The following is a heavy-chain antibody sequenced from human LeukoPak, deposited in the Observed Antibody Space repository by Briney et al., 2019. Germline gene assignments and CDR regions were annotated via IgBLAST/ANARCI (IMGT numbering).Heavy chain of an antibody. Sequence: PSEILSLTCTVSGGSISSYYWSWIRQPPGKGLEWIGYIYYSGSTNYNPSLKSRVTISVDTSKNQFSLKLSSVTAADTAVYYCARYYYDSSGYPAFDIWGQGTMVTVSS. V-gene: IGHV4-59*01. J-gene: IGHJ3*02. CDR2: IYYSGST. CDR3: ARYYYDSSGYPAFDI. CDR1: GGSISSYY. D-gene: IGHD3-22*01.